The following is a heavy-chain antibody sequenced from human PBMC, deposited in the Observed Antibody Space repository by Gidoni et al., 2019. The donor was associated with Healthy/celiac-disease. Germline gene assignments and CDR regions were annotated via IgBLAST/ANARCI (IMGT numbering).Heavy chain of an antibody. V-gene: IGHV2-5*02. J-gene: IGHJ5*02. CDR1: GFSLSTSRVG. Sequence: QITLKESGPTLVKPTQTLTLTCTFSGFSLSTSRVGVGWIRQPPGNALEWLALIYWDDDKRYSPSLKSRLTITKDTSKNQVVLTMTNMDPVDTATYYCAHRPAYCSGGSCYSEWFDPWGQGTLVTVSS. CDR2: IYWDDDK. CDR3: AHRPAYCSGGSCYSEWFDP. D-gene: IGHD2-15*01.